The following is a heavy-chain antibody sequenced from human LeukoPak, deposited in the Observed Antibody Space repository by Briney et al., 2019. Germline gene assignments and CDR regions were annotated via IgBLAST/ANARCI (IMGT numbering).Heavy chain of an antibody. Sequence: GGSLRLSCVVSGFTFTNYWMTWVRQAPGKGLEWVANIKQDGSEKYYVDSVKGRFTISRDNAKNSLYLQMNSLRAEDTAVYYCARDHELPLFDYWGQRTLVTVSS. D-gene: IGHD2-15*01. V-gene: IGHV3-7*04. CDR3: ARDHELPLFDY. CDR2: IKQDGSEK. CDR1: GFTFTNYW. J-gene: IGHJ4*02.